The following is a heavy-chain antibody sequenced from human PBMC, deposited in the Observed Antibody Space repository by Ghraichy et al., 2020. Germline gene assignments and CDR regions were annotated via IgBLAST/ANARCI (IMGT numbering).Heavy chain of an antibody. CDR1: GSIFRSYT. J-gene: IGHJ3*01. V-gene: IGHV3-30*04. Sequence: GGSLRLSCAVSGSIFRSYTFHWVRQAPGKALEWVADISHDGSSRFHAASVKGRFTISRDNWRNILYLEMNSLTPEDTAVYFCVKDTRAQGSDAFDLWGQGTEVTVSS. CDR2: ISHDGSSR. CDR3: VKDTRAQGSDAFDL.